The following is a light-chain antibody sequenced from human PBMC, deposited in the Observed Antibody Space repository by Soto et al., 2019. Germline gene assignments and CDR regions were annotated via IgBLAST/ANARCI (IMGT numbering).Light chain of an antibody. V-gene: IGKV3-15*01. J-gene: IGKJ3*01. CDR3: QQYNNWPPVFT. CDR1: QSVSSN. CDR2: GAS. Sequence: EIVMTQAPATLSVSTGERATLACRASQSVSSNLSWYQQQPGQAPRLLIYGASTRATGIPARFSGSGSGTEFTLTISSLQSEDFAVYYCQQYNNWPPVFTFGPGTKVDIK.